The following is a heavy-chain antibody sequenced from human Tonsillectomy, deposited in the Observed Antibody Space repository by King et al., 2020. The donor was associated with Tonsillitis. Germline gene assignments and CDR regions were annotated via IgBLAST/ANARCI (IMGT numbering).Heavy chain of an antibody. D-gene: IGHD5-12*01. Sequence: VQLVQSGGGLVKPGGSLRLSCAASGFTFSSAWMSWVRQAPGKGLEWVGRIKSKADGGTTDYPAPVKGRFTISRDDSKNTLYLQMNSLNTDDTAVYYCATEGLRLADAFDIWGQGTMVTVSS. CDR3: ATEGLRLADAFDI. CDR1: GFTFSSAW. CDR2: IKSKADGGTT. J-gene: IGHJ3*02. V-gene: IGHV3-15*01.